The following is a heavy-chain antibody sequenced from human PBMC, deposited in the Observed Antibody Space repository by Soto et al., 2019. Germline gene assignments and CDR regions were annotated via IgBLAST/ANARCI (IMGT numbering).Heavy chain of an antibody. CDR3: ARASPSRGAMDV. CDR2: IWYDGSNK. V-gene: IGHV3-33*01. CDR1: GFTFSSYG. J-gene: IGHJ6*02. Sequence: GGSLRLSCAASGFTFSSYGIHWVRQAPGKGLEWVAVIWYDGSNKYYADSVRGRFSISRDNSRNTVSLQMNSLGAEDTAVYYCARASPSRGAMDVWGQGTTVTVSS.